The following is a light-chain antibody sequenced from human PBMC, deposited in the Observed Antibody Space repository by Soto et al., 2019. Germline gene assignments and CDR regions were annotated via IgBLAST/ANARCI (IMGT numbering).Light chain of an antibody. CDR3: GTWDTSLSAGV. Sequence: QSVLTQPPSVSAAPGQRVTISCSGSSSNIGNEFVSWYQQLPGTAPKLLIYDDDRRASGIPDRFSGSKSGTSATLAITGLQTGDEADYYCGTWDTSLSAGVFGGGTKLTVL. V-gene: IGLV1-51*01. J-gene: IGLJ3*02. CDR2: DDD. CDR1: SSNIGNEF.